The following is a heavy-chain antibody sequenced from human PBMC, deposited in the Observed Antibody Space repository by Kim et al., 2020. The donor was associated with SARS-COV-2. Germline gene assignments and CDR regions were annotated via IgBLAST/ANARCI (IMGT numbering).Heavy chain of an antibody. Sequence: GGSLRLSCAASGFTFSSYAMSWVRQAPGKGLEWVSAISGSGGSTYYADSVKGRFTISRDNSKNTLYLQMNSLRAEDTAVYYCAKPPGSYFIRWYFDLWGRGTLVTVSS. CDR1: GFTFSSYA. J-gene: IGHJ2*01. CDR2: ISGSGGST. V-gene: IGHV3-23*01. D-gene: IGHD1-26*01. CDR3: AKPPGSYFIRWYFDL.